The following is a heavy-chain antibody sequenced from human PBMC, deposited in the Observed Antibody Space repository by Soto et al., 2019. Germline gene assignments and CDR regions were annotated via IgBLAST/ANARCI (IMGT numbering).Heavy chain of an antibody. Sequence: PGESLKISCAASGFTFSSYAMRWVREAPGKGLEWVSGISGSGLSTNHADSVKGRFTISRDNSKNTRYLQMNGLRAEDTAVYYCAKMTTRRFDYWGQGTLVTVSS. J-gene: IGHJ4*02. CDR3: AKMTTRRFDY. CDR2: ISGSGLST. CDR1: GFTFSSYA. D-gene: IGHD4-17*01. V-gene: IGHV3-23*01.